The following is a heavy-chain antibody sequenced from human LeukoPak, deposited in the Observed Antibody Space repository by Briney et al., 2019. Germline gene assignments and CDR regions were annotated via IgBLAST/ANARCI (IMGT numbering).Heavy chain of an antibody. CDR3: ARGRVSSSTCYITYYDYFYMDV. Sequence: SETLSLTCSVSDDSITMYYWTWIRQPPGKGLEWIGYVDHTGSTNFNPSLNGRVSISRDTTKNLFSLRLRSVTAADTAVYFCARGRVSSSTCYITYYDYFYMDVWGKGTTVTVSS. D-gene: IGHD2-15*01. CDR2: VDHTGST. J-gene: IGHJ6*03. V-gene: IGHV4-59*01. CDR1: DDSITMYY.